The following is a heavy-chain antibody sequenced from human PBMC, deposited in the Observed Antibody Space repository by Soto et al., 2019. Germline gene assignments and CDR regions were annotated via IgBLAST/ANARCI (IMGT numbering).Heavy chain of an antibody. CDR2: IIPIFGTA. V-gene: IGHV1-69*01. CDR1: GVTFSSYA. CDR3: ARNCGGDCYSAINYYGMDV. Sequence: QVQLVQSGAEVKKPGSSVKVSCKASGVTFSSYAISWVRQAPGQGLEWMGGIIPIFGTANYAQKFQGRVTITADESTSTAYMELSSLRSEDTAVYYCARNCGGDCYSAINYYGMDVWGQGTTVTVSS. D-gene: IGHD2-21*02. J-gene: IGHJ6*02.